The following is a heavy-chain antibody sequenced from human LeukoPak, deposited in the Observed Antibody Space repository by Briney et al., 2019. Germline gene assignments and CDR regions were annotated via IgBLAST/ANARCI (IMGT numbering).Heavy chain of an antibody. Sequence: SETLSLTCAVSGGSISSGGYSWSWIRQPPGKGLEWIGYIYHSGSTYYNPSLKSRVTISVDRSKSQFSLKLSSVTAADTAVYYCARARYYGSGSYYDNWFDPWGQGTLVTVSS. D-gene: IGHD3-10*01. V-gene: IGHV4-30-2*01. CDR2: IYHSGST. CDR1: GGSISSGGYS. J-gene: IGHJ5*02. CDR3: ARARYYGSGSYYDNWFDP.